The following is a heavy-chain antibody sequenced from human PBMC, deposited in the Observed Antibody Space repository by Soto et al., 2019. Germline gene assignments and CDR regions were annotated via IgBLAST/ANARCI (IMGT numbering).Heavy chain of an antibody. Sequence: VQLVESGGGLVQPGGSLRLSCAASGFTFSSYWMHWVRQAPGKGLVWISRIIRDGSSTNYADSVKGRFTISRDNAKNTLYLAINSLRAEDTAVYFCGRGGSGIYGMDIWGQGTTVTVSS. D-gene: IGHD6-13*01. CDR2: IIRDGSST. J-gene: IGHJ6*02. V-gene: IGHV3-74*01. CDR3: GRGGSGIYGMDI. CDR1: GFTFSSYW.